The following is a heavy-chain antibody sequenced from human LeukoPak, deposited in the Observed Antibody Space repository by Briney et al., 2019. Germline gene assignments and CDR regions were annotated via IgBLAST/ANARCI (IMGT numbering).Heavy chain of an antibody. CDR3: ARRRGAYSKTNYFDY. D-gene: IGHD4-11*01. CDR2: ISGSGGST. V-gene: IGHV3-23*01. CDR1: GFTFSSYA. Sequence: GGSLRLSCAASGFTFSSYAMSWVRQAPGKGLEWVSAISGSGGSTYYADSVKGRFTISRDDSKNTLYLQMNSLRAEDTAVYYCARRRGAYSKTNYFDYWGQGTLVTVSS. J-gene: IGHJ4*02.